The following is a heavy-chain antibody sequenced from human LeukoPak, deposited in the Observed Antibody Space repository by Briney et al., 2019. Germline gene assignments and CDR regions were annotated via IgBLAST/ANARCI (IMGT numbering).Heavy chain of an antibody. D-gene: IGHD5-18*01. CDR3: ARDVSGYTYGYLTYYGMDV. V-gene: IGHV1-46*01. J-gene: IGHJ6*02. Sequence: EASVKVSCKSSGYTFTNYYMRWVRQAPGQGLEWMGIINPSGGSTIYAQKFQGRVTMTRGTSTTTVYMELRSLRSEDTAVYYCARDVSGYTYGYLTYYGMDVWGQGTTVTVSS. CDR2: INPSGGST. CDR1: GYTFTNYY.